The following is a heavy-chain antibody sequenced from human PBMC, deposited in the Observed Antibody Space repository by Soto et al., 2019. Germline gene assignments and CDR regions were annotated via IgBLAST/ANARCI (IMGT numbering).Heavy chain of an antibody. V-gene: IGHV1-2*02. CDR2: INPNSGGA. CDR1: GYSFTGYN. J-gene: IGHJ1*01. D-gene: IGHD6-6*01. Sequence: ASVKVSCKASGYSFTGYNMHWVRQAPGQGLEWMGWINPNSGGANYAPKFQDRVAMTRDTSITTAYMELSRLTSDDTAVYYCAREGSSSSEYFQHWGQGTLVTVSS. CDR3: AREGSSSSEYFQH.